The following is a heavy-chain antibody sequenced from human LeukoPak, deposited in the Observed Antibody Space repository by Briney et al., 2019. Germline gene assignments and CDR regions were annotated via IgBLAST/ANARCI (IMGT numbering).Heavy chain of an antibody. J-gene: IGHJ4*02. CDR3: AREAYDSSGYYSDY. V-gene: IGHV4-4*02. Sequence: PSGTLSLTCAVSGGSISSSNWWSWVRQPPGKGLEWIGEIYHSGNTNYNPSLKSRVTISVDKSKNQFSLKLGSVTAADTAVYFCAREAYDSSGYYSDYWGQGTLVTVSS. CDR1: GGSISSSNW. CDR2: IYHSGNT. D-gene: IGHD3-22*01.